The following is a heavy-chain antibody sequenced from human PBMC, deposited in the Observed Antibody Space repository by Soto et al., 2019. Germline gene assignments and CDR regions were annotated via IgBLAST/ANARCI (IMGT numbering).Heavy chain of an antibody. CDR1: GFTFSDYA. CDR2: VSHDGSNT. D-gene: IGHD6-19*01. CDR3: AKGGRQWLVTSDFNY. J-gene: IGHJ4*02. Sequence: VQLVESGGGVVQPGRSLRLSCAASGFTFSDYAMHWVRQAPGKGLEWVAVVSHDGSNTHYADSVKGRSTISRDSSKNTVSLEMTSLRAEDTAVYYCAKGGRQWLVTSDFNYWGQGALVTVSS. V-gene: IGHV3-30*18.